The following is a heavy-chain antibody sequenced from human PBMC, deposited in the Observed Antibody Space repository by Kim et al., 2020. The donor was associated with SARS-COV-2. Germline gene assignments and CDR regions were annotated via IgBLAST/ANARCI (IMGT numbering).Heavy chain of an antibody. J-gene: IGHJ6*02. D-gene: IGHD2-21*01. Sequence: KGLEWVSGISGSGDVSHYADSVKGRFTTSRDNSKSTLYLLMDSLRAEDTAIYYCAKFMGSILPTRGMDVWGQGTTVTVSS. CDR2: ISGSGDVS. CDR3: AKFMGSILPTRGMDV. V-gene: IGHV3-23*01.